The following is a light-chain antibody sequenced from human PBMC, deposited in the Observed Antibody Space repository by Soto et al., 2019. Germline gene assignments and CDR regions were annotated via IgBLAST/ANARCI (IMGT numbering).Light chain of an antibody. CDR1: SSDVGSYNY. CDR3: NSYTSSSSYV. CDR2: EVS. V-gene: IGLV2-14*01. Sequence: QSALTQPASVSGSPGQSITISCTGTSSDVGSYNYFSWYQQHPGKAPKLMIFEVSNRPSGVSNRFSGSKSGNTASLTISGLRAEDEADYYCNSYTSSSSYVFGTGTKLTVL. J-gene: IGLJ1*01.